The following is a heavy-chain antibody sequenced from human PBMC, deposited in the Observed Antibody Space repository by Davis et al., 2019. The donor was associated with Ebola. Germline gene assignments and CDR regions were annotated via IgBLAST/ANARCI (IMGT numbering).Heavy chain of an antibody. CDR3: ARGGAVAGMPSYYYGMDV. V-gene: IGHV3-30*02. J-gene: IGHJ6*02. Sequence: GGSLRLSCAASGFTFSSYGFHWVRQAPGKGLEWVAFIRPDGSDKYYADSVKGRFTASRDNSKNTLFLQMNGLRAEDTAVYFCARGGAVAGMPSYYYGMDVWGQGTTVTVSS. CDR1: GFTFSSYG. CDR2: IRPDGSDK. D-gene: IGHD6-19*01.